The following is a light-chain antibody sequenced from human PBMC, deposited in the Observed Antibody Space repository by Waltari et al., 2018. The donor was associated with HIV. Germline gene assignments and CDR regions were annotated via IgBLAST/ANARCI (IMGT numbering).Light chain of an antibody. V-gene: IGLV2-18*02. CDR3: SSYTSSNTFVV. CDR2: EVS. CDR1: SSYVGNYNR. Sequence: QSALTQPPSVSGSPGQSLTISCTGTSSYVGNYNRVTWYQQPPGSAPKLMIYEVSNRPSGVPRRFSGSKSGNTASLTISGLQAEDEADYYCSSYTSSNTFVVFGGGTKLTVL. J-gene: IGLJ2*01.